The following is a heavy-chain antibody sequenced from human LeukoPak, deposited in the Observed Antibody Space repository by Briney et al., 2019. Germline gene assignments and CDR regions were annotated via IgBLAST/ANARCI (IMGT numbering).Heavy chain of an antibody. V-gene: IGHV3-23*01. CDR1: GFTFSNYA. J-gene: IGHJ3*02. CDR2: ISNSGGST. D-gene: IGHD3-22*01. Sequence: GGSLRLSCAASGFTFSNYAMSWVRQAPGKGLEWASTISNSGGSTYSADSMKGRFTISRDNSKNTLFLQMSGLGAEDTAVYYCAKQTDTTGSRGGAFDIWGQGTMSPSLQ. CDR3: AKQTDTTGSRGGAFDI.